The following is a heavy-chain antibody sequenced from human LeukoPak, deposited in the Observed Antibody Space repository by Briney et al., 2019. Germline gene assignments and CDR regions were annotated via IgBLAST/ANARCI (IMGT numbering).Heavy chain of an antibody. D-gene: IGHD2-2*02. Sequence: PSETLSLTCTVSGYSISSGYYWGWIRPPPGKGLEWIGSIYHSGSTYYNPSLKSRVTISVDTSKNQFSLKLSSVTAADTAVYCCARVWGYCSSTSCYIYFDLWGRGTLVTVSS. CDR3: ARVWGYCSSTSCYIYFDL. CDR2: IYHSGST. J-gene: IGHJ2*01. V-gene: IGHV4-38-2*02. CDR1: GYSISSGYY.